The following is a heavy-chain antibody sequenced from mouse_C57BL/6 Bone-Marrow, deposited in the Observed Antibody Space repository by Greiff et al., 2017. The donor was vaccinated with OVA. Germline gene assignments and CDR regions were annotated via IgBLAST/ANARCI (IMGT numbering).Heavy chain of an antibody. CDR1: GYTFTDYY. CDR2: INPNNGGT. CDR3: ARSDFDY. Sequence: VHVKQSGPELVKPGASVKISCKASGYTFTDYYMNWVKQSHGKSLEWIGDINPNNGGTSYNQKFKGKATLTVDKSSSTAYMELRSLTSEDSAVYYCARSDFDYWGQGTTLTVSS. V-gene: IGHV1-26*01. J-gene: IGHJ2*01.